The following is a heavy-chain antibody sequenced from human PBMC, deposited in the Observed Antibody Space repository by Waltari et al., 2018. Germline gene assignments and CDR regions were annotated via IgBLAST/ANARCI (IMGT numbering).Heavy chain of an antibody. CDR3: ARGTVVYYFDY. Sequence: QVQLVESGGALFQPGRSLRLSCAASGFTFSSYAMHWVRQAPGKGLEWVAVISYDGSNKYYADSVKGRFTISRDNSKNTLYLQMNSLRAEDTAVYYCARGTVVYYFDYWGQGTLVTVSS. CDR2: ISYDGSNK. V-gene: IGHV3-30-3*01. CDR1: GFTFSSYA. J-gene: IGHJ4*02. D-gene: IGHD4-4*01.